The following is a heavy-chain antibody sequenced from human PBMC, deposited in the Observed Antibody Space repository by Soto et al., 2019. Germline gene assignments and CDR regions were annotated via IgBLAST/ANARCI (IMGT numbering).Heavy chain of an antibody. CDR3: ARDYRNSGSYGMDV. D-gene: IGHD1-26*01. CDR1: GYTFTSYV. Sequence: ASVKVSCKASGYTFTSYVMHWVRQAPGQRLEWMGWINAGNGYTKYSQRFQGSVTITRDTSASTAYMELSSLRSEDTAVYYCARDYRNSGSYGMDVWGQGTTVTVSS. CDR2: INAGNGYT. V-gene: IGHV1-3*01. J-gene: IGHJ6*02.